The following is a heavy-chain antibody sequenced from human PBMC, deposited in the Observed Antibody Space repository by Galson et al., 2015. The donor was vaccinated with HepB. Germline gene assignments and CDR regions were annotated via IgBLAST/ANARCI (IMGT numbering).Heavy chain of an antibody. J-gene: IGHJ4*02. CDR3: ARGDSSSWYEGHYFDY. D-gene: IGHD6-13*01. Sequence: CAISGDSVSSNSAAWNWIRQSPSRGLEWLGRTYYRSKWYNDYAVSVKSRITINPDTSKNQFSLQLNSVTPEDTAVYYCARGDSSSWYEGHYFDYWGQGTLVTVSS. CDR1: GDSVSSNSAA. V-gene: IGHV6-1*01. CDR2: TYYRSKWYN.